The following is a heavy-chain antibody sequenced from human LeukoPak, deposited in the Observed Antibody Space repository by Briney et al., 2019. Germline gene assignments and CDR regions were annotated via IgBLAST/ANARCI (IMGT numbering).Heavy chain of an antibody. CDR2: IIPIFGTA. J-gene: IGHJ5*02. CDR3: ARLWEYSSSRFHP. D-gene: IGHD6-6*01. CDR1: GGTFSSYA. Sequence: SVKVSCKASGGTFSSYAISWVRQAPGQGLEWMGGIIPIFGTANYAQKFQGRVTITADESTSTAYMELSSLRSEDTAVYDCARLWEYSSSRFHPRGQGTLVTVSS. V-gene: IGHV1-69*13.